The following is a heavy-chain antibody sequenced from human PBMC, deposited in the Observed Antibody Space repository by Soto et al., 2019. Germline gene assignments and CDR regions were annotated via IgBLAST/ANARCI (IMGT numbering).Heavy chain of an antibody. CDR3: AKERLDSYGTLPLDY. V-gene: IGHV3-9*01. J-gene: IGHJ4*02. Sequence: GGSVRRSSAASGFTFDDYAMHWVRQAPGKGLEWVPGISWNSGSIGYADSVKGRFTISRDNAKNSLYLQMNSLRAEDTALYYCAKERLDSYGTLPLDYSGPVTLGTVSS. CDR2: ISWNSGSI. CDR1: GFTFDDYA. D-gene: IGHD5-18*01.